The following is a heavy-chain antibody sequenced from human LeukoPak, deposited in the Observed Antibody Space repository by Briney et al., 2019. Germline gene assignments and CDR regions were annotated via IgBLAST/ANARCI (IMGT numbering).Heavy chain of an antibody. CDR1: GFTFSSHW. D-gene: IGHD4-17*01. V-gene: IGHV3-74*01. CDR2: INSDGSST. CDR3: ARDYGDYVSSDY. J-gene: IGHJ4*02. Sequence: PGGSLRHSCAASGFTFSSHWMHWVRQAPGKGLVWVSRINSDGSSTSYADSVKGRFTISRDNAKNTLFLQMNSLRAEDTAVYYCARDYGDYVSSDYWGQGTLVTVSS.